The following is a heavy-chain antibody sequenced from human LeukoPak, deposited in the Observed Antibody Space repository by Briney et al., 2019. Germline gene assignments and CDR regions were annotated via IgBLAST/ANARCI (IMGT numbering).Heavy chain of an antibody. CDR3: AKDGRPFDL. J-gene: IGHJ2*01. V-gene: IGHV3-9*03. Sequence: GGSLRLSCAASGFTFDDYAMHWVRQAPGKGLEWVSGISWNSGSIGYADSVKGRFTISRDNAKNSLYLQMNSLRAEDMALYYCAKDGRPFDLWGRGTLVAVSS. CDR1: GFTFDDYA. CDR2: ISWNSGSI.